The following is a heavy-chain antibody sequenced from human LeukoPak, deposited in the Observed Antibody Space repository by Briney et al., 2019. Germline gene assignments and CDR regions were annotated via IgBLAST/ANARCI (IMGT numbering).Heavy chain of an antibody. V-gene: IGHV4-34*01. D-gene: IGHD3-10*01. CDR3: ARSRDYYGSLSAFDI. CDR2: INHSGST. Sequence: SETLSLTCAGYGGSFSGYYWSWIRQPPGKGLEWIGEINHSGSTNYNPSLKSRVTISVDTSKNQFSLKLSSVTAADTAVYYCARSRDYYGSLSAFDIWGQGTMVTVSS. J-gene: IGHJ3*02. CDR1: GGSFSGYY.